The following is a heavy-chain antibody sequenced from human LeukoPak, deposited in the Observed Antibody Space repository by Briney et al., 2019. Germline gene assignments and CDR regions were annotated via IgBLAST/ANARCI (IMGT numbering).Heavy chain of an antibody. J-gene: IGHJ4*02. CDR2: ISWNSGSI. D-gene: IGHD6-13*01. CDR3: AKDTEIAAAGTTPFDY. CDR1: GFTFADYA. V-gene: IGHV3-9*01. Sequence: PGGSLRLSCAASGFTFADYAMHRVRHVPGKGVEWVSSISWNSGSIVYADSVKGRFTISRDNAKNSLYLQMNSLRAEDTALYYCAKDTEIAAAGTTPFDYWGQGTLVTVSS.